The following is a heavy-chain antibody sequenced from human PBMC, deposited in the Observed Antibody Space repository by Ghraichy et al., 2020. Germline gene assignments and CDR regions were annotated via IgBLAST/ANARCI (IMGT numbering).Heavy chain of an antibody. Sequence: ETLSLTCAASGFTFSSYAMSWVRQAPGKGLEWVSAISGSGGSTYYADSVKGRFTISRDNSKNTLYLQMNSLRAEDTAVYYCAKHDCSSTSCSYYYYYGMDVWGQGTTVTVSS. CDR1: GFTFSSYA. D-gene: IGHD2-2*01. CDR3: AKHDCSSTSCSYYYYYGMDV. V-gene: IGHV3-23*01. J-gene: IGHJ6*02. CDR2: ISGSGGST.